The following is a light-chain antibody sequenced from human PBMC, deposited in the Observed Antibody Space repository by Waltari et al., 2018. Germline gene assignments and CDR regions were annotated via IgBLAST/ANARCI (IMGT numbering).Light chain of an antibody. Sequence: QSVFTQPPSASPAPGQRVATSCPGHRANMGLTSVSRYQQHPRTAPQLPISHDNKRPSGIPDRFSGSKSGTSATLDITGLQTGDEAEYYCGTWDSSLGGAVCGGGTDLTVI. CDR1: RANMGLTS. CDR2: HDN. V-gene: IGLV1-51*01. CDR3: GTWDSSLGGAV. J-gene: IGLJ3*02.